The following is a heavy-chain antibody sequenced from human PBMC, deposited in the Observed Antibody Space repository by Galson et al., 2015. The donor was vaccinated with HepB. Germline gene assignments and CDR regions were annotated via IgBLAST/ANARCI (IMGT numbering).Heavy chain of an antibody. CDR1: GFTFSSYG. Sequence: SLRLSCAASGFTFSSYGMHWVRQAPGKGLEWVAVIWYDGSNKYYADSVKGRFTISRDNSKNTLYLQMNSLRAEDTAVYYCARGPAPYDSSGYYRGAFDIWGQGTMVTVSS. CDR3: ARGPAPYDSSGYYRGAFDI. J-gene: IGHJ3*02. CDR2: IWYDGSNK. V-gene: IGHV3-33*01. D-gene: IGHD3-22*01.